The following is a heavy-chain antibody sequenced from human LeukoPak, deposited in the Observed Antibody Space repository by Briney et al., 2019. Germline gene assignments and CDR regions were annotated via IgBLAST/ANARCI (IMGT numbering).Heavy chain of an antibody. Sequence: ASVKVSCKASGYTFTGYYMHWVRQAPGQGLELIGWINPNSGGTNYAQKFQGRVTMTRDTSISTAYMELSRLRSDDTAVYYCARDPDVSTVTTYDYWGQGTLVTVSS. CDR2: INPNSGGT. V-gene: IGHV1-2*02. D-gene: IGHD4-11*01. CDR1: GYTFTGYY. J-gene: IGHJ4*02. CDR3: ARDPDVSTVTTYDY.